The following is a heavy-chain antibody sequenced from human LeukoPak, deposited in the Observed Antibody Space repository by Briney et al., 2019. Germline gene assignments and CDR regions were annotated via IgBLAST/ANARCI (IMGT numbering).Heavy chain of an antibody. CDR1: GFTFSSYA. Sequence: GGSLRLSCAASGFTFSSYAMSWVRQAPGKGLEWVSAISGSGGSTYYADSVKGRFTISRDNAKNSLYLQMNSLRAEDTAVYYCARGYYGDPSQVYYFDYWGQGTLVTVSS. J-gene: IGHJ4*02. V-gene: IGHV3-23*01. CDR3: ARGYYGDPSQVYYFDY. D-gene: IGHD4-17*01. CDR2: ISGSGGST.